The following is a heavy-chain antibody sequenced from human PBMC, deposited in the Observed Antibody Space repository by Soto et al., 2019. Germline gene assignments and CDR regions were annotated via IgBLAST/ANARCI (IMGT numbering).Heavy chain of an antibody. CDR3: ARDSLLVSAFDI. V-gene: IGHV1-69*04. CDR1: GGTFSSYT. Sequence: SVKVSFKASGGTFSSYTISWVRQAPGQGLEWMGRIIPILGIANYAQKFQGRVTITADKSTSTAYMELSSLRSEDTAVYYCARDSLLVSAFDIWGQGTMVTVSS. J-gene: IGHJ3*02. CDR2: IIPILGIA. D-gene: IGHD2-8*02.